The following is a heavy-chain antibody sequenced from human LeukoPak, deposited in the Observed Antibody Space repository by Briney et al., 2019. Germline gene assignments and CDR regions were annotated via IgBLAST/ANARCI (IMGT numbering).Heavy chain of an antibody. CDR1: GYTFTSYD. CDR2: MNPNSGNT. D-gene: IGHD6-13*01. J-gene: IGHJ6*03. Sequence: ASVKVSCTASGYTFTSYDINWVRQATGQGLEWMGWMNPNSGNTGYAQKFQGRVTITRNTSISTAYMELSSLRSEDTAVYYCARAYSSSWYTPVYYYYMDVWGKGTTVTVSS. CDR3: ARAYSSSWYTPVYYYYMDV. V-gene: IGHV1-8*03.